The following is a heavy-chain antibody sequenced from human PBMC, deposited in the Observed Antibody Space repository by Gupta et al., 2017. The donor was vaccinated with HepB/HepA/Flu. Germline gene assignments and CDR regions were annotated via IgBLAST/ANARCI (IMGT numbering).Heavy chain of an antibody. J-gene: IGHJ3*01. CDR1: GYMPSNAG. D-gene: IGHD4-11*01. V-gene: IGHV3-15*01. CDR3: ATRRSDGNDYSAFKV. Sequence: EQRLVESGAGLVKRGWSLSISCASSGYMPSNAGMIWVRQAPGKGLGVVGRIKSKTYGDKTDYAAPVKDTFTVSRGDSKNTLHLKMNSLKSEDTAVYYCATRRSDGNDYSAFKVWGQGTMVTVSS. CDR2: IKSKTYGDKT.